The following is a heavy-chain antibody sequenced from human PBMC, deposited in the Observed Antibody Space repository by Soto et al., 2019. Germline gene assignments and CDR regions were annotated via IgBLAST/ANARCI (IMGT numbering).Heavy chain of an antibody. V-gene: IGHV3-30*18. Sequence: QPGGSLRLSCAASGFTFSSYGMHWVRQAPGKGLEWVAVISYDGSNKYYADSVKGRFTISRDNSKNTLYLQMNSLRAEDTAVYYCAKESITIFGVAYGMDVWGQGTTVTVS. J-gene: IGHJ6*02. CDR1: GFTFSSYG. CDR2: ISYDGSNK. D-gene: IGHD3-3*01. CDR3: AKESITIFGVAYGMDV.